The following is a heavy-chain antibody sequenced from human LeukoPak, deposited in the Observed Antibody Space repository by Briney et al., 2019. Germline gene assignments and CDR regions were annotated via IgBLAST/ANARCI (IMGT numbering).Heavy chain of an antibody. V-gene: IGHV1-69*04. CDR3: ARSEYYYDSSGSPLFDY. CDR1: GYTFTSYG. Sequence: GASVKVSCKASGYTFTSYGISWVRQAPGQGLEWMGRIIPILGIANYAQKFQGRVTITADKSTSTAYMELSSLRSEDTAVYYCARSEYYYDSSGSPLFDYWGQGTLVTVSS. J-gene: IGHJ4*02. D-gene: IGHD3-22*01. CDR2: IIPILGIA.